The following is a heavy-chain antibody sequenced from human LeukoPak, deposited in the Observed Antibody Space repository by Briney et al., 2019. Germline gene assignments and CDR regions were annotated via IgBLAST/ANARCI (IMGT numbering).Heavy chain of an antibody. CDR3: ARGRIAAPTRAGYFDY. CDR1: GFTFSSYA. Sequence: GGSLRLSCAASGFTFSSYAMSWVRQAPGKGLEWVSAISGSGGSTYYADSVKGRFTISRDNAKNSLYLQMNSLRAEDTAVYYCARGRIAAPTRAGYFDYWGQGTLVTVSS. J-gene: IGHJ4*02. D-gene: IGHD6-6*01. CDR2: ISGSGGST. V-gene: IGHV3-23*01.